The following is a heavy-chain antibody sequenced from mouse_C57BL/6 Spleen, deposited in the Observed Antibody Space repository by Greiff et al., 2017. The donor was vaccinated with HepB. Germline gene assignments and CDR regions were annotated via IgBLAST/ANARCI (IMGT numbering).Heavy chain of an antibody. V-gene: IGHV1-15*01. J-gene: IGHJ2*01. D-gene: IGHD2-4*01. CDR2: IDPETGGT. CDR1: GYTFTDYE. Sequence: QVHVKQSGAELVRPGASVTLSCKASGYTFTDYEMHWVKQTPVHGLEWIGAIDPETGGTAYNQKFKGKAILTADKSSSTAYMELRSLTSEDSAVYYCTRPYDYDEDYFDYWGQGTTLTVSS. CDR3: TRPYDYDEDYFDY.